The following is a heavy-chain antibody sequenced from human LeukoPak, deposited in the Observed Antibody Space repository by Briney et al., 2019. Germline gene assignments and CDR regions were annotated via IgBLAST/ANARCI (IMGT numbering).Heavy chain of an antibody. CDR3: ARDSVWYSSGYLGGYFDL. CDR1: GGTFSSYA. V-gene: IGHV1-69*06. D-gene: IGHD6-19*01. J-gene: IGHJ2*01. CDR2: IIPIFGTA. Sequence: ASVKLSCKASGGTFSSYAISWVRQAPGQGLEWLGGIIPIFGTANYAQMFQGRVTITADKSTSTAYMELSSLRSEDTAVYYCARDSVWYSSGYLGGYFDLWGRGTLDTVSS.